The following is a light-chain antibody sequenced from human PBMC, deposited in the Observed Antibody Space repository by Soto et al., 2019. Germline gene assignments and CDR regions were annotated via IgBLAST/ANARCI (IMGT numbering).Light chain of an antibody. CDR3: ALYMGGGIWV. CDR2: TTS. CDR1: SGSVSSSYY. Sequence: QAVVTQEPSFSVSPGGTVTLTCGLTSGSVSSSYYPSWSQQTPGQAPRSLIYTTSTRSSGVPDRFSGSILGNKAALIITGDQADDEAHYYCALYMGGGIWVFGGGTKLTVL. J-gene: IGLJ3*02. V-gene: IGLV8-61*01.